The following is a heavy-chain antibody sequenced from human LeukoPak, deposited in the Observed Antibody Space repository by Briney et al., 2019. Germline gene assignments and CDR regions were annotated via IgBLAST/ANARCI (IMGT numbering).Heavy chain of an antibody. J-gene: IGHJ4*02. Sequence: VASVKVSCKASGGTFSSYAISWVRQAPGQGLEWMGGIIPIFGTANYAQKFQGRVTITADESTSTAYMELSSLRSEDTAVYYCARDLYYDSSLTPYFDYWGQGTLVTVSS. CDR3: ARDLYYDSSLTPYFDY. CDR2: IIPIFGTA. D-gene: IGHD3-22*01. V-gene: IGHV1-69*13. CDR1: GGTFSSYA.